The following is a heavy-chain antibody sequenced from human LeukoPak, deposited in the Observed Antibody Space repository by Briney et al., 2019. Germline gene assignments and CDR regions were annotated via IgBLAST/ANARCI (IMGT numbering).Heavy chain of an antibody. CDR1: GFTFSSYW. Sequence: GGSLRLSCAASGFTFSSYWMSWVRQAPGKGLEWVANIKQDGSEKYYVDSVKGRFTISRDNAKNSLYLQMNSLRAEDTAVYYCARDLKDCSSTSCYYYYYGMDVWGQGTTVTVSS. J-gene: IGHJ6*02. D-gene: IGHD2-2*01. CDR3: ARDLKDCSSTSCYYYYYGMDV. CDR2: IKQDGSEK. V-gene: IGHV3-7*01.